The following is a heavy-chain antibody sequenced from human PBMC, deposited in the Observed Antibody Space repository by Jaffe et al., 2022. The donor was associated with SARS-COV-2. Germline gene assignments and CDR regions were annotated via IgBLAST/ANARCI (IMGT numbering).Heavy chain of an antibody. V-gene: IGHV3-30*04. CDR3: AREVTRIINYYDSSGYYLNDAFDI. CDR1: GFTFSSYA. Sequence: QVQLVESGGGVVQPGRSLRLSCAASGFTFSSYAMHWVRQAPGKGLEWVAVISYDGSNKYYADSVKGRFTISRDNSKNTLYLQMNSLRAEDTAVYYCAREVTRIINYYDSSGYYLNDAFDIWGQGTMVTVSS. J-gene: IGHJ3*02. D-gene: IGHD3-22*01. CDR2: ISYDGSNK.